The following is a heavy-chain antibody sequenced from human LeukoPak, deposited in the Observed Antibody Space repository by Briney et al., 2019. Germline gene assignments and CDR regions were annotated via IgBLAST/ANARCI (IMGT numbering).Heavy chain of an antibody. CDR3: ARYCNAGACSMFKTFDV. Sequence: PSETLSLTCIVSGGSISTSAYYWGWIRQPPGEGLQWIGSIYYSGNTYYNSSLKSRVTISVDTSTSQFSLRLSSVTAADTSVYYCARYCNAGACSMFKTFDVWGQGTMVTVSS. CDR1: GGSISTSAYY. CDR2: IYYSGNT. D-gene: IGHD2-15*01. J-gene: IGHJ3*01. V-gene: IGHV4-39*01.